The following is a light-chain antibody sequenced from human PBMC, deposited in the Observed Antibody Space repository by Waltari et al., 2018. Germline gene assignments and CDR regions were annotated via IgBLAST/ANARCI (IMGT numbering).Light chain of an antibody. J-gene: IGLJ1*01. CDR2: HVS. V-gene: IGLV2-14*01. Sequence: QSALTQPASVSGSPGQSITISCTRSSSDLGGYSFVSWYQQHPGKAPKLMIYHVSHRPSVVSKRFSGSKSGNTASLTISGLQPEDEADYSCSSYTSIIPPFLFGTGTKVTVL. CDR3: SSYTSIIPPFL. CDR1: SSDLGGYSF.